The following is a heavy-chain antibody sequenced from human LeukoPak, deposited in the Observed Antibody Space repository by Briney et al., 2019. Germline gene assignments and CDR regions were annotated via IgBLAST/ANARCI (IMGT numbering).Heavy chain of an antibody. J-gene: IGHJ4*02. CDR1: GFIFSGFS. Sequence: GGSLRLSCEAPGFIFSGFSFHWVRQAPGKGLEFASAIDYKTGATFYADSVKGRFTISRDNSKNTLYLQMGSLRPEDMAVYYCARDQFGGTDYWGQGTLVTVSS. V-gene: IGHV3-64*02. CDR3: ARDQFGGTDY. D-gene: IGHD3-16*01. CDR2: IDYKTGAT.